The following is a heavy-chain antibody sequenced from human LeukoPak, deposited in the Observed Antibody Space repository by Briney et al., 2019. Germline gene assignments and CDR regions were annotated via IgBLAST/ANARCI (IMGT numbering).Heavy chain of an antibody. J-gene: IGHJ6*02. CDR2: IKQDGSEK. V-gene: IGHV3-7*01. CDR3: ARPTYGDYGMDV. Sequence: GGSLRLSCVVSGFTLSSNWMSWVRQAPGKGPEWVAKIKQDGSEKYYVDSVKGRFTISRDNAKNSLYLQMNSLRDEDTAVYYCARPTYGDYGMDVWGQGTTVTVSS. CDR1: GFTLSSNW. D-gene: IGHD4-17*01.